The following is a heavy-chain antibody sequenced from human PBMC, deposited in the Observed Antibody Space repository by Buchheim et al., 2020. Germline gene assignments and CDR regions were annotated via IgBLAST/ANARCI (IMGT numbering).Heavy chain of an antibody. J-gene: IGHJ6*03. Sequence: EVQLVESGGGLVKPGGSLRLSCAASGFTFSSYSMNWVRQAPGKGLEWVSSISSSSSYIYYADSVKGRFTISRDNAKNSLYLQMNSLRAEDTAVYYCARVNPWGICSSTSCYIRKYYYMDVWGKGTT. CDR2: ISSSSSYI. CDR3: ARVNPWGICSSTSCYIRKYYYMDV. CDR1: GFTFSSYS. V-gene: IGHV3-21*01. D-gene: IGHD2-2*02.